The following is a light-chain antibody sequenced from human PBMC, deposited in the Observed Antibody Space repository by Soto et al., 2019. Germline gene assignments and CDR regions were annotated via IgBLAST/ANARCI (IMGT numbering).Light chain of an antibody. Sequence: EIVLTQSPSTLSSFLGDRATLSCMASQYINTSLAWYQHKPGQAPTLLINHSSIRAAGIPARFSGSGSGTDFTLTISSVQPEDFALYYCHQHYSRPRTFGQGTKVDIK. J-gene: IGKJ1*01. V-gene: IGKV3-11*01. CDR1: QYINTS. CDR2: HSS. CDR3: HQHYSRPRT.